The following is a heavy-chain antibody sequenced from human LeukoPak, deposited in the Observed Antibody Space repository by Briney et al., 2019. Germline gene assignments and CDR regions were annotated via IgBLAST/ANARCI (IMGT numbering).Heavy chain of an antibody. V-gene: IGHV3-66*01. CDR2: IYSDGST. CDR1: GFTVRNNY. J-gene: IGHJ4*02. CDR3: ARDPPAVASNTYG. Sequence: PGGSLRLSCAASGFTVRNNYMNWVRQAPGKGVVWVSLIYSDGSTYYADSVRGRFTISRDNSENTLYLQMNSLRVEDTAMYYCARDPPAVASNTYGWGQGTLVTVSS. D-gene: IGHD6-13*01.